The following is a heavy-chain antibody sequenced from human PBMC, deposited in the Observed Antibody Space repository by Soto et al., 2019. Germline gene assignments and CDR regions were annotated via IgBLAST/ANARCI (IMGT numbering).Heavy chain of an antibody. V-gene: IGHV1-69*08. CDR2: IIPILGIA. Sequence: QVQLVQSGAEVKKPGSSVKVSCKASGGTFSSYTISWVRQAPGQGLEWMGRIIPILGIANYAQKFQSRVTITADKYTSKPYKELSCVRAEPTAVYYCAREACGGGCCYENHALDLWGQGTTVPVSS. D-gene: IGHD2-15*01. CDR1: GGTFSSYT. CDR3: AREACGGGCCYENHALDL. J-gene: IGHJ3*01.